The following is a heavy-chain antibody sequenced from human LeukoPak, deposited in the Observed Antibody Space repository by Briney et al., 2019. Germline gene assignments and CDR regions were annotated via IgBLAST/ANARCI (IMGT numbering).Heavy chain of an antibody. D-gene: IGHD3-10*01. V-gene: IGHV3-23*01. J-gene: IGHJ5*02. CDR3: AKDLMVRGVIISTSNWFDP. Sequence: GGSLRLSCAASGFTFSSYAMSWVRQAPGKGLEWVSAISGSGGSTYYADSVKGRVTISRDNSKNTLYLQMNSLRAEDTAVYYSAKDLMVRGVIISTSNWFDPWGQGTLVTVSS. CDR2: ISGSGGST. CDR1: GFTFSSYA.